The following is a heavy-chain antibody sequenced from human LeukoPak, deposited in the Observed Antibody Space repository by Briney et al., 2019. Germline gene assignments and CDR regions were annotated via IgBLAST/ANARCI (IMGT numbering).Heavy chain of an antibody. CDR3: ARESRGYSGYGIDP. V-gene: IGHV3-23*01. CDR2: VSVNGGTT. D-gene: IGHD5-12*01. J-gene: IGHJ5*02. Sequence: GGSLRLSCAASGFTFSSCALSWVRQAPGKGLEWVSTVSVNGGTTYYADSVKGRFTISRDNSKNTLYLQMNSLRAEDTAVYYCARESRGYSGYGIDPWGQGTLVTVSS. CDR1: GFTFSSCA.